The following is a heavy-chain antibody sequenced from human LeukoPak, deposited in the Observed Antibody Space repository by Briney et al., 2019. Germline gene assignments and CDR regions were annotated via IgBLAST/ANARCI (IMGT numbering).Heavy chain of an antibody. CDR2: INPSGGST. V-gene: IGHV1-46*01. D-gene: IGHD2-15*01. CDR1: GYTFTSSG. CDR3: ARDLNGVYCSGGSCYSSGPHNWFDP. J-gene: IGHJ5*02. Sequence: ASVKVSCKASGYTFTSSGISWVRQAPGQGLEWMGIINPSGGSTSYAQKFQGRVTMTRDTSTSTVYMELSSLRSEDTAVYYCARDLNGVYCSGGSCYSSGPHNWFDPWGQGTLVTVSS.